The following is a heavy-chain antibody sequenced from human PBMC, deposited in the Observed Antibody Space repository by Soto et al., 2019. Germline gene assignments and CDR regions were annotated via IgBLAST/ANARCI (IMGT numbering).Heavy chain of an antibody. CDR1: GDSISTYY. D-gene: IGHD3-22*01. CDR2: LYYGRSA. Sequence: QVQLQESGPGLVKPSETLSLTCAVSGDSISTYYCMWIRQPPGKGLESIGYLYYGRSANYNPSLKSRVTLSVDTSTNQCSLTLSSMTAADTAVYCCALRSMAVVPEYWGQGTLVTVSS. CDR3: ALRSMAVVPEY. V-gene: IGHV4-59*01. J-gene: IGHJ4*02.